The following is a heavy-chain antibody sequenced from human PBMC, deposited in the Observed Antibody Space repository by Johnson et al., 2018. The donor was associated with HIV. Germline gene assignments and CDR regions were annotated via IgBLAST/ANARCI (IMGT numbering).Heavy chain of an antibody. Sequence: VQLVESGGGLVQPGGSLRLSCAASGFTVSSNYMSWVRQAPGKGLEWVSVIYSGGSTYYADSVKGRFTISRDDSTNTAYLQMNSLTPEDTAVYYCASTIDIVPTGRSDDAFDIWGQGTLVTVSS. J-gene: IGHJ3*02. CDR3: ASTIDIVPTGRSDDAFDI. D-gene: IGHD5-12*01. CDR1: GFTVSSNY. V-gene: IGHV3-66*01. CDR2: IYSGGST.